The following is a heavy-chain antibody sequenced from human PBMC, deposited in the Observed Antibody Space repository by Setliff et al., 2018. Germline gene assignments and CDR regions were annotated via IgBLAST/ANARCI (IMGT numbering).Heavy chain of an antibody. CDR1: GGSISSHY. Sequence: SETLSLTCTVSGGSISSHYWSWIRQPPGKGLEWIGYIYYSGSTNYNPSLNSRVTISVDTSKKQFSLKVTSVTAADTAVYYCVRDAGDGYGVDAYAGGGFDFWGQGTMVTVSS. D-gene: IGHD4-17*01. V-gene: IGHV4-59*11. J-gene: IGHJ3*01. CDR3: VRDAGDGYGVDAYAGGGFDF. CDR2: IYYSGST.